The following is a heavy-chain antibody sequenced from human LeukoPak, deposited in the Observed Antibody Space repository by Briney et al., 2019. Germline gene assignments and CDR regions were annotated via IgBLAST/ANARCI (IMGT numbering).Heavy chain of an antibody. CDR1: GGTFSSYA. J-gene: IGHJ5*02. CDR3: ARESSDYGAGWFDP. CDR2: IIPIFGTA. V-gene: IGHV1-69*05. D-gene: IGHD4-17*01. Sequence: ASVKVSCKASGGTFSSYAISWVRQAPGQGLEWMGRIIPIFGTANYAQKFQGRVTITTDESTSTAYMELRSLRSDDTAVYYCARESSDYGAGWFDPWGQGTLVTVSS.